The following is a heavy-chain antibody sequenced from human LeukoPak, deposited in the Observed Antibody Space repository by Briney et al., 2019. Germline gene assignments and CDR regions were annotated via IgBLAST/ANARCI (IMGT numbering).Heavy chain of an antibody. V-gene: IGHV1-2*02. CDR1: GYTFTGYY. D-gene: IGHD3-22*01. CDR2: INPNSGGT. Sequence: ASVKVSCKASGYTFTGYYMHWVRQAPGKGLEWMGWINPNSGGTNYAQKFQGRVTMTRDTSISTAYMELSRLRSDDTAVYYCARDTTYYYDSSGYPYDAFDIWGQGTMVTVSS. J-gene: IGHJ3*02. CDR3: ARDTTYYYDSSGYPYDAFDI.